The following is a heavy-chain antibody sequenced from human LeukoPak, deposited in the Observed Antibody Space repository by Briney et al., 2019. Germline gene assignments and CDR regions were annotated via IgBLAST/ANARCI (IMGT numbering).Heavy chain of an antibody. CDR2: MNPNSGNT. Sequence: ASVKVSCKASGYTFTSYDINWVRQATGQGLEWMGWMNPNSGNTGHAQKFQGRVTMTRNTSISTAYMELSSLRSEDTAVYYCARGGYYYDTNWFDPWGQGTLVTVSS. J-gene: IGHJ5*02. V-gene: IGHV1-8*01. D-gene: IGHD3-22*01. CDR1: GYTFTSYD. CDR3: ARGGYYYDTNWFDP.